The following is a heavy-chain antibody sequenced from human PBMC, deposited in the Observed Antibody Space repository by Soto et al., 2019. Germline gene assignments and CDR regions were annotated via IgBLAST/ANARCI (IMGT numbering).Heavy chain of an antibody. J-gene: IGHJ4*02. CDR1: GGSISSSSYY. CDR3: ASTMVRGFVD. Sequence: PSETLSLTCTVSGGSISSSSYYWGWIRQPPGKGLEWIGSIYYSGSTYYNPSLKSRVTISVDTSKNQFSLKLSSVTAADTAVYYCASTMVRGFVDWGQGTLVTVSS. CDR2: IYYSGST. D-gene: IGHD3-10*01. V-gene: IGHV4-39*01.